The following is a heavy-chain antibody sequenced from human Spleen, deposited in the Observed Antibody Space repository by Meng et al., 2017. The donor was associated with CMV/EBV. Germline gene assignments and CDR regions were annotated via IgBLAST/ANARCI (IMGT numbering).Heavy chain of an antibody. J-gene: IGHJ6*02. CDR2: INPNRGDT. CDR1: GYTFTDYF. D-gene: IGHD3-3*01. Sequence: ASVKVSCKTSGYTFTDYFIHWVRQAPGQGLEWMGWINPNRGDTNYLQKFQGRVTLTSDTSTSTAYLDMSGLTSDDTAMYFCARLFHTILGTAYYYGMDVWGPGTMVTVSS. CDR3: ARLFHTILGTAYYYGMDV. V-gene: IGHV1-2*02.